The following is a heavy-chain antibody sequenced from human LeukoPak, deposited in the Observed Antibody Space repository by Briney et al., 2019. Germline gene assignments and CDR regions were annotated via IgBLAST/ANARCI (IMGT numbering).Heavy chain of an antibody. CDR1: GFTFSSYA. J-gene: IGHJ4*02. CDR2: ISGSADRT. D-gene: IGHD3-10*01. Sequence: GGTLRLSCAASGFTFSSYAMSWVRQAPGKGLEWVSAISGSADRTYYADSVKGRFTISRDNSKNTLYLQMNSLRPEDTAIYYCAKESPYGSGSRNYYFHYWGQGTLVTVSS. V-gene: IGHV3-23*01. CDR3: AKESPYGSGSRNYYFHY.